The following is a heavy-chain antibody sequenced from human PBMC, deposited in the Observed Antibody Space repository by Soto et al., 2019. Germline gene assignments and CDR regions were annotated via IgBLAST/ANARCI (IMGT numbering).Heavy chain of an antibody. CDR3: AIMGVVPAATYYYYYGMDV. CDR2: MNTNSDDT. CDR1: GYTFTSYD. D-gene: IGHD2-2*01. V-gene: IGHV1-8*01. Sequence: ASVKVSCKTSGYTFTSYDINWVRQAPGQGLEWVGWMNTNSDDTRSAQKFRGRLTLTRDKSTSTAYMELSSLRSEDTAVYYCAIMGVVPAATYYYYYGMDVWVQGTTVTVSS. J-gene: IGHJ6*02.